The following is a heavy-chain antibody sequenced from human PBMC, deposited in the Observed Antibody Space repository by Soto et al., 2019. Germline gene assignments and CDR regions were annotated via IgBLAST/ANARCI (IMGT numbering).Heavy chain of an antibody. CDR3: ARRYGKNAFDI. V-gene: IGHV4-59*01. CDR2: NYYSGST. J-gene: IGHJ3*02. Sequence: QVQLQESGPGLVKPSETLSLTCTVSGGSISSYYWSWIRQPPGKGLEWIGYNYYSGSTNYNPSLKSRVTISVDTSKNQFSLKLSSVTAADTAVYYCARRYGKNAFDIWGQGTMVTVSS. CDR1: GGSISSYY. D-gene: IGHD5-18*01.